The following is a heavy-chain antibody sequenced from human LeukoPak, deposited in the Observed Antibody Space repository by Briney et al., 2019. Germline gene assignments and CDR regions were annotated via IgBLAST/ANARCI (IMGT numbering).Heavy chain of an antibody. D-gene: IGHD6-13*01. CDR2: ISSSSLHI. J-gene: IGHJ4*02. CDR1: GFTFSTYG. Sequence: PGGSLRLSCAASGFTFSTYGMSWVRQAPGKGLEWVSSISSSSLHIYYADSLKGRFTISRDNAKNSLYLQMNSLRAEDTAVYYCAILGIPLFDYWGQGTLVTVSS. CDR3: AILGIPLFDY. V-gene: IGHV3-21*01.